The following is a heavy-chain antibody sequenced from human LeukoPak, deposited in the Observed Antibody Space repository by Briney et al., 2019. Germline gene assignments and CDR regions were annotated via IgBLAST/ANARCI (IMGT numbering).Heavy chain of an antibody. CDR3: ARSPSSSIAARRAWFDP. CDR1: GYTFTSYG. V-gene: IGHV1-18*01. CDR2: ISAYNGNT. J-gene: IGHJ5*02. D-gene: IGHD6-6*01. Sequence: ASVKVSCKASGYTFTSYGISWVRQAPGQGLEWMGWISAYNGNTNYAQKLQGRVTMTTDTSTSTAYMELRSLRSDDTAVYYCARSPSSSIAARRAWFDPWGQGTLVTVSS.